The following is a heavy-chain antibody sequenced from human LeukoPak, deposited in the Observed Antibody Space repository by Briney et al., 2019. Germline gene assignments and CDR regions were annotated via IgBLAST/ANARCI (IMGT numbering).Heavy chain of an antibody. CDR1: GGSISSGGYY. CDR3: ARDLYDFWSGSHLAFDI. Sequence: SETLSLTCTVSGGSISSGGYYWSWIRQPPGKGLEWIGYIYHSGSTYYNPSLKSRVTISVDTSKNQFSLKLSSVTAADTAVYYCARDLYDFWSGSHLAFDIWGQGTMVTVSS. J-gene: IGHJ3*02. CDR2: IYHSGST. V-gene: IGHV4-30-2*01. D-gene: IGHD3-3*01.